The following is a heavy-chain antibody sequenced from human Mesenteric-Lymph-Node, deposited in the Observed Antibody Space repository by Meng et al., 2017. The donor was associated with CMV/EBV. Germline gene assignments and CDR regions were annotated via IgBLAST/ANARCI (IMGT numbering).Heavy chain of an antibody. J-gene: IGHJ4*02. CDR3: ARRPVKGYSGYVDYFDY. V-gene: IGHV3-7*01. CDR2: IKQDGSEK. CDR1: GSTFSSYW. D-gene: IGHD5-12*01. Sequence: GGSLRLSCAASGSTFSSYWMSWVRQAPGKGLEWVANIKQDGSEKYYVDSVKGRFTISRDNAKNSLYLQMNSLRAEDTAVYYCARRPVKGYSGYVDYFDYWGQGTLVTVSS.